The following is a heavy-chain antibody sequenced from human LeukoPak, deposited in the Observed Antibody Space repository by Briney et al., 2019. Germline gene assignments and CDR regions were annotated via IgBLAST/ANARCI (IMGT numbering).Heavy chain of an antibody. D-gene: IGHD3-10*01. CDR2: ISSSSSTI. Sequence: GGSLRLSCAASGFTFSSYSMNWVRQAPGKGLEWVSYISSSSSTIYYADSMKGRFTISRDNAKNSLYLQMNSLRAEDTAFYYCAKKLAGGFDAPLDSWGQGTLVTVSS. CDR3: AKKLAGGFDAPLDS. CDR1: GFTFSSYS. J-gene: IGHJ4*02. V-gene: IGHV3-48*01.